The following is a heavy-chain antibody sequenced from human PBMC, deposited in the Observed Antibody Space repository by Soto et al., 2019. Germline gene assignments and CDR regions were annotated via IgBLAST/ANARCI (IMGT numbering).Heavy chain of an antibody. V-gene: IGHV4-31*03. D-gene: IGHD2-15*01. CDR1: GGSISSGGYY. Sequence: QVQLQESGPGLVKPSQTLSLTCTVSGGSISSGGYYWSWIRQHPGKGLEWIGYIYYSGSTYYNPSLKSRVTISVDTSKNQFSLKLSSVTAADTAVYYCARYRLAATFAWEHDAFDIWGQGTMVTVSS. J-gene: IGHJ3*02. CDR2: IYYSGST. CDR3: ARYRLAATFAWEHDAFDI.